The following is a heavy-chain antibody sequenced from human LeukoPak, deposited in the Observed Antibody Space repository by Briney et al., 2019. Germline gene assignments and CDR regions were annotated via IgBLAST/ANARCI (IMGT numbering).Heavy chain of an antibody. D-gene: IGHD3-16*02. CDR1: GGSISSSSYY. Sequence: SETLSLTCTVSGGSISSSSYYWGWIRQPPGKGLEWIGSIYYSGSTYYNPSLKSRVTISVDTSKNQFSLKLSSVTAADTAVYYCATPTPYTFGGVIVWGQGTLVTVSS. V-gene: IGHV4-39*07. CDR3: ATPTPYTFGGVIV. CDR2: IYYSGST. J-gene: IGHJ4*02.